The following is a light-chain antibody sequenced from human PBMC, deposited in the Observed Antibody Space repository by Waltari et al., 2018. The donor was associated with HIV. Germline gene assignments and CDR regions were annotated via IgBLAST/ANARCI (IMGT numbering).Light chain of an antibody. CDR2: EVS. CDR1: SSHL. CDR3: CAYVGVVNSFVL. V-gene: IGLV2-23*02. J-gene: IGLJ2*01. Sequence: QSALTQPASVSGSPGQSITISCTGTSSHLVSWYQQHPGKAPKLIIYEVSKRPSGVSDRVSASKSGNTASLTISVLQAEDEAEYHCCAYVGVVNSFVLFGGGTKLTVL.